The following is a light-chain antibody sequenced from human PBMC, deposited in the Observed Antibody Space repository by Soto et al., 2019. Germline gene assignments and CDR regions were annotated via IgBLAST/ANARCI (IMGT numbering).Light chain of an antibody. J-gene: IGLJ1*01. CDR1: SNDVGAYDY. V-gene: IGLV2-14*01. CDR2: DVT. Sequence: QSVLTQPASVSGSPGQSITMSCTGTSNDVGAYDYVSWYQQRPGKAPKLMIYDVTDRPSGVSDRFSGSKFGNTASLTISGLQAEDEADYYCCSYTTSSLHVFGTGTKLTVL. CDR3: CSYTTSSLHV.